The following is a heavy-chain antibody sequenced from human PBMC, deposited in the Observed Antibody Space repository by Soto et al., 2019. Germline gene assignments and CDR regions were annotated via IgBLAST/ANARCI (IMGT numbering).Heavy chain of an antibody. V-gene: IGHV1-69*13. CDR2: IIPIFGTA. J-gene: IGHJ6*02. CDR3: ARDNREAGYPDYYGMDV. CDR1: GATFSSYA. D-gene: IGHD6-19*01. Sequence: SVKVSCKASGATFSSYAISWVRQAPGQGLEWMGGIIPIFGTANYAQKFQGRVTITADESTSTAYMELSRLRSEDTAVYYCARDNREAGYPDYYGMDVWGQGTTVTVSS.